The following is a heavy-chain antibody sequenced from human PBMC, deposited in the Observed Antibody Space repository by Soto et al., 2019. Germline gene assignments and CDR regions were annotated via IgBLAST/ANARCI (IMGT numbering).Heavy chain of an antibody. Sequence: PSETLSLTCAVSGGSISSGGYSWGWIRHPPGKGLEWIGYIYHSGSTYYNPSLKSRVTISVDRSKNQFSLMLSSVTAADTAVYYCTRDLRLDSWGPGTLVTVSS. CDR1: GGSISSGGYS. CDR2: IYHSGST. D-gene: IGHD2-21*02. CDR3: TRDLRLDS. V-gene: IGHV4-30-2*01. J-gene: IGHJ4*02.